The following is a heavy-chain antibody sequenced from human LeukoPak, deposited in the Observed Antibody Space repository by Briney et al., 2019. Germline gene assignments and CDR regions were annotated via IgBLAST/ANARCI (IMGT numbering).Heavy chain of an antibody. CDR3: ARDYRSTFDY. Sequence: GGSLRLSCAASGFTFSDYYMSWIRQAPGKGLEWVSYISSSGTTISYTDSVKGRFTISRDNAKNSLYLQMNSLRAEDAAVYYCARDYRSTFDYWGQGTLVTVSS. CDR2: ISSSGTTI. D-gene: IGHD1-26*01. V-gene: IGHV3-11*01. CDR1: GFTFSDYY. J-gene: IGHJ4*02.